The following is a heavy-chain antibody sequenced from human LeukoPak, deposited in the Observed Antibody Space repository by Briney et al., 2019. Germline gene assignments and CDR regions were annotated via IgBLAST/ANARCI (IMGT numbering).Heavy chain of an antibody. CDR2: IWYDGSKN. Sequence: GRSLRLSCVASGFAFGDYDMHWVRQAPGKGLEWVAIIWYDGSKNLYADSVKGRFTISRDNSKNTLYLEMDSLRVEDTAVYYCARDRYYDSSGYADYWGQGTLVTVSS. D-gene: IGHD3-22*01. CDR3: ARDRYYDSSGYADY. V-gene: IGHV3-33*01. J-gene: IGHJ4*02. CDR1: GFAFGDYD.